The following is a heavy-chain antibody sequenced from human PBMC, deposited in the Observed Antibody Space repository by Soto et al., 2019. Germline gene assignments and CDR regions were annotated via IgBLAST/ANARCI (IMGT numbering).Heavy chain of an antibody. V-gene: IGHV3-64D*08. Sequence: GGSLRLSCSASGFTFSSYAMHWVRQAPGKGLEYVSAISSNGGSTYYADSVKGRFTISRDNSKNTLYLQMSSLRAEDTAVYYCVKDITMVRGVITHYFDYWGQGTLVTVSS. CDR3: VKDITMVRGVITHYFDY. D-gene: IGHD3-10*01. CDR1: GFTFSSYA. J-gene: IGHJ4*02. CDR2: ISSNGGST.